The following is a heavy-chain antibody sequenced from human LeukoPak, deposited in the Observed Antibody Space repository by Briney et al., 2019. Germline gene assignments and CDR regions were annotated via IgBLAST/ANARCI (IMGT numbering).Heavy chain of an antibody. Sequence: PSETLSLTCTVSGGSISSYYWNWIRQPPGKGLEWIGYIYYSGSTNYNPSLKSRVTISVDTSKNQFSLKLSSVTAADTAVYYCARRGRGGMDVWGQGTSVTVSS. CDR2: IYYSGST. D-gene: IGHD3-10*01. V-gene: IGHV4-59*01. J-gene: IGHJ6*02. CDR3: ARRGRGGMDV. CDR1: GGSISSYY.